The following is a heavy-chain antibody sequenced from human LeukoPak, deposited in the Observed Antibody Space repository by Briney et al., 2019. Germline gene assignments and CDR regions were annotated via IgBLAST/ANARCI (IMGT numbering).Heavy chain of an antibody. V-gene: IGHV3-7*01. CDR2: IKQGGSEN. Sequence: GGSLRLSCAASGFTFSNAWMSWVRQAPGKGLEWVANIKQGGSENYYVDSVKGRFIISRDNAKNSLFLQMNSLRAEDTAVYYCARWRCSSTSCFFDYWGQGTLVTVSS. J-gene: IGHJ4*02. CDR1: GFTFSNAW. D-gene: IGHD2-2*01. CDR3: ARWRCSSTSCFFDY.